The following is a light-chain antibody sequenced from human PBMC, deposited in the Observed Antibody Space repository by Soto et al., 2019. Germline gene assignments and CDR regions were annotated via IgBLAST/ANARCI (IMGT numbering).Light chain of an antibody. CDR3: QQSYRLPLT. V-gene: IGKV1-39*01. CDR1: QRISAF. Sequence: DIQMTQSPSSVSAFVGESVTITCHASQRISAFLNWYHQKPGKAPKLLIYSASYLHSGVPSNFSGSGSGTDFTLSIVTLQPEDSGTYFCQQSYRLPLTFGGGTKVEI. CDR2: SAS. J-gene: IGKJ4*01.